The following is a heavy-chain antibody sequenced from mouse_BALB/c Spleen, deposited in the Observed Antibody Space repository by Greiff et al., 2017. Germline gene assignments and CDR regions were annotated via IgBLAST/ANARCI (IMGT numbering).Heavy chain of an antibody. J-gene: IGHJ2*01. CDR3: ARGGYYFDY. CDR1: GYSFTGYF. CDR2: INPYNGDT. D-gene: IGHD1-1*02. V-gene: IGHV1-20*02. Sequence: EVHLVESGPELVKPGASVKISCKASGYSFTGYFMNWVMQSHGKSLEWIGRINPYNGDTFYNQKFKGKATLTVDKSSSTAHMELRSLASEDSAVYYCARGGYYFDYWGQGTTLTVSS.